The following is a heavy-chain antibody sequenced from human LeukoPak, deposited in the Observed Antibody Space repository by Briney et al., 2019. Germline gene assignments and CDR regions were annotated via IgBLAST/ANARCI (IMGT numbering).Heavy chain of an antibody. V-gene: IGHV3-33*01. J-gene: IGHJ4*02. Sequence: GGSLRLSCAASGFTFSSYGMHWVRQAPGKGLEWVAVIWHDGSNKYYAASVKGRLTISRDNSKNTLYLQMNSLRAEDTAVYYCARVNGDYGGSLDYWGQGTLVTVSS. D-gene: IGHD4-23*01. CDR1: GFTFSSYG. CDR2: IWHDGSNK. CDR3: ARVNGDYGGSLDY.